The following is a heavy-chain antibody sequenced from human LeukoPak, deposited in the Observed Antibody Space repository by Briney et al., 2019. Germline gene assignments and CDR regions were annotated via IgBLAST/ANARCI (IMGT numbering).Heavy chain of an antibody. CDR3: AKDPRSGGRLPFDY. CDR1: GFTFSSYA. D-gene: IGHD2-15*01. J-gene: IGHJ4*02. Sequence: PGGSLRLSCAASGFTFSSYAMSWVRQAPGKGLEWVSAISGSGGSTYYADSVKGRFTISRDNPKNTLYLQMNSLIAEDTAVYYCAKDPRSGGRLPFDYWGQGTLVTVSS. V-gene: IGHV3-23*01. CDR2: ISGSGGST.